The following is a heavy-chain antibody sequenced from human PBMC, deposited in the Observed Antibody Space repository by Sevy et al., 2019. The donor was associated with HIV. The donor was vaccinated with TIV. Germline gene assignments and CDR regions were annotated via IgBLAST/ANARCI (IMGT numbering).Heavy chain of an antibody. CDR2: INSDSGVT. CDR1: GYIFTDYY. Sequence: ASVKVSCKASGYIFTDYYIHWVRQAPGQGLEWMAWINSDSGVTNYAQRFQGEVTVTRDTSLGTAYLELIRLGSNDTAIYYCARLTTKPTSDLYGMDVWGQGTTVTVSS. D-gene: IGHD4-17*01. CDR3: ARLTTKPTSDLYGMDV. V-gene: IGHV1-2*02. J-gene: IGHJ6*02.